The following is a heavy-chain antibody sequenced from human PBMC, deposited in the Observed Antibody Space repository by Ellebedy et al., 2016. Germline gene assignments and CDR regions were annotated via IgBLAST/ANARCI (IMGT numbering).Heavy chain of an antibody. V-gene: IGHV3-66*01. CDR1: GFTVSSNY. J-gene: IGHJ4*02. Sequence: GESLKISCAASGFTVSSNYMSWVRQAPGKGLEWVSVIYSGGSTYYADSVKGRFTISRDNSKNTLYLQMNSLRAEDTAVYYCARDSRNYDSSGYHDYWGQGTLVTVSS. CDR2: IYSGGST. CDR3: ARDSRNYDSSGYHDY. D-gene: IGHD3-22*01.